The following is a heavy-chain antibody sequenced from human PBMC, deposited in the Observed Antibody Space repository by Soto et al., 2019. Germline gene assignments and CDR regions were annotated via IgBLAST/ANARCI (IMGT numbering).Heavy chain of an antibody. V-gene: IGHV3-30*03. D-gene: IGHD6-13*01. CDR3: ATKVAAADSAEYFQH. J-gene: IGHJ1*01. CDR2: ISYDGSNK. CDR1: GFTFSSYG. Sequence: QVQLVESGGGVVQPGRSLRLSCAASGFTFSSYGMHWVRQAPGKGLEWVALISYDGSNKYYADSLKGRFTISRDNSKNPLSLQMTSLRAEDTAVYYCATKVAAADSAEYFQHWGQGTLVTVSS.